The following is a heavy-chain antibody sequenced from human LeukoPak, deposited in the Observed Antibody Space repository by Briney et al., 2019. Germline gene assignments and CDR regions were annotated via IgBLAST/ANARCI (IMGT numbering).Heavy chain of an antibody. CDR3: ARVFGTEYYDYVWGSYRSSAFDI. J-gene: IGHJ3*02. V-gene: IGHV3-23*01. CDR2: INPSGGVT. D-gene: IGHD3-16*02. Sequence: GGSLRLSCSASGFTFSSYAMSWVRLAAGKGLEWVSAINPSGGVTYYADSVKGRFTISRDNSKNTLYLQMNSLRAEDTAVYYCARVFGTEYYDYVWGSYRSSAFDIWGQGTMVTVSS. CDR1: GFTFSSYA.